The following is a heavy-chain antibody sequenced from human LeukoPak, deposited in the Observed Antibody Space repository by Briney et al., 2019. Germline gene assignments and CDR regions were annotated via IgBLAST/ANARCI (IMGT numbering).Heavy chain of an antibody. D-gene: IGHD6-19*01. CDR3: ARAAGIAVAGTPLDY. Sequence: SETLSLTCTVSGGSISSYYWSWIRQPPGKGLEWIGYIYYGGSTDYNPSLKSRVTISADTSKNQFSLKLSSVTAADTAVYYCARAAGIAVAGTPLDYWGQGTLVTVSS. CDR1: GGSISSYY. J-gene: IGHJ4*02. V-gene: IGHV4-59*01. CDR2: IYYGGST.